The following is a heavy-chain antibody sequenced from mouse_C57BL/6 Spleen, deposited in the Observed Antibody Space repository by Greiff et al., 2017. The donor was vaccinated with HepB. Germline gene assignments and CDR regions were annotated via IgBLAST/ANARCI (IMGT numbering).Heavy chain of an antibody. D-gene: IGHD2-4*01. CDR3: ARGGYDYDKYYFDY. Sequence: QVQLQQPGPELVKPGASVKLSCKASGYTFTSYWMHWVKQRPGQGLEWIGNINPSNGGTNYNEKFKSKATLTADKSSSTAYMQLSSLTSEDSAVYFCARGGYDYDKYYFDYWGQGTTLTVSS. CDR2: INPSNGGT. J-gene: IGHJ2*01. V-gene: IGHV1-53*01. CDR1: GYTFTSYW.